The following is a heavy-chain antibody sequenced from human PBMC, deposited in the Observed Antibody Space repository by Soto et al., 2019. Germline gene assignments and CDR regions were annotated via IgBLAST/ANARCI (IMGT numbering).Heavy chain of an antibody. D-gene: IGHD6-13*01. CDR3: AREMAAGTGYYYYYMDV. J-gene: IGHJ6*03. V-gene: IGHV1-8*01. CDR1: GYTFTSYD. Sequence: ASVKVSCKASGYTFTSYDINWVRQATGQGLEWMGWMNPNSGNTGYAQKYQGRVNITRNTSISTAYMELSSLRSEDTSVYYCAREMAAGTGYYYYYMDVWGKGTTVTVSS. CDR2: MNPNSGNT.